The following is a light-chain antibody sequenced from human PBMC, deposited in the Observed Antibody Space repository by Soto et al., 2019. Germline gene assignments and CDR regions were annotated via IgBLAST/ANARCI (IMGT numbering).Light chain of an antibody. Sequence: DIPMTQSPSSLSASVGDRVTITCQASQDISNYLNWYQQKPGKAPKLLIYDVSNLEIGVPSRFSGSGSGTDFTFTISSLQPEDIATYYCQHYDNVPYTFGQGTKLEIK. CDR1: QDISNY. CDR2: DVS. V-gene: IGKV1-33*01. J-gene: IGKJ2*01. CDR3: QHYDNVPYT.